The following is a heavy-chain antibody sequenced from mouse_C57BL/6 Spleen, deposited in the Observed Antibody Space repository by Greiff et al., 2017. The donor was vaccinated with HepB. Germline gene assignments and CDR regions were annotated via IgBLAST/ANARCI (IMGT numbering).Heavy chain of an antibody. D-gene: IGHD2-1*01. CDR2: ISDGGSYT. CDR3: ARDEGGNYEGVYYAMDY. J-gene: IGHJ4*01. CDR1: GFTFSSYA. Sequence: DVHLVESGGGLVKPGGSLKLSCAASGFTFSSYAMSWVRQTPEKRLEWVATISDGGSYTYYPDNVKGRFTISRDNAKNNLYLQMSHLKSEDTAMYYCARDEGGNYEGVYYAMDYWGQGTSVTVSS. V-gene: IGHV5-4*01.